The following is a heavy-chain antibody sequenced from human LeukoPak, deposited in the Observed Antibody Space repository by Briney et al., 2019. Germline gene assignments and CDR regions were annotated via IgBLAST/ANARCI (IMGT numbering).Heavy chain of an antibody. CDR1: GFTFSNYA. J-gene: IGHJ4*02. CDR2: ISGSASST. Sequence: GGSLRLSCAASGFTFSNYAMSWVRQAPGKGLEWVSAISGSASSTYHADSVKGRFTISRDNAKNSLYLQMNSLRAEDTAVYYCARVRSSGAHGSFDYWGQGTLVTVSS. CDR3: ARVRSSGAHGSFDY. D-gene: IGHD6-6*01. V-gene: IGHV3-23*01.